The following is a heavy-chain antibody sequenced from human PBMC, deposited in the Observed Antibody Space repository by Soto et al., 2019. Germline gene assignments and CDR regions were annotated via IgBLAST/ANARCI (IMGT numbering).Heavy chain of an antibody. CDR3: ARHAATYYDFWSGSPNWFDP. V-gene: IGHV5-10-1*01. Sequence: GESLKISCKGSGYSFTSYWISWVRQMPGKGLEWMGRIDPSDSYTNYSPSFQGHVTISADKSISTAYLQWSSLKASDTAMYYCARHAATYYDFWSGSPNWFDPWGQGTLVTVSS. J-gene: IGHJ5*02. CDR2: IDPSDSYT. D-gene: IGHD3-3*01. CDR1: GYSFTSYW.